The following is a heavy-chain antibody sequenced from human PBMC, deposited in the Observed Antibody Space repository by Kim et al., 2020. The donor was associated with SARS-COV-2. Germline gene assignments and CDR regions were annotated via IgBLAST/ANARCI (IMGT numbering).Heavy chain of an antibody. V-gene: IGHV3-48*02. CDR3: ARQDSAVGYCSGGSCYSVWFDP. J-gene: IGHJ5*02. CDR1: GFTFSSYS. Sequence: GGSLRLSCAASGFTFSSYSMNWVRQAPGKGLEWVSYISSSSSTIYYADSVKGRFTISRDNAKNSLYLQMNSLRDEDTAVYYCARQDSAVGYCSGGSCYSVWFDPWGQGTLVTVSS. CDR2: ISSSSSTI. D-gene: IGHD2-15*01.